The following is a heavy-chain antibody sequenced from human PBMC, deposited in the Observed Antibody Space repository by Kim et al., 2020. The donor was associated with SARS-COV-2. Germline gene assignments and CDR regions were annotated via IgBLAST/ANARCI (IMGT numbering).Heavy chain of an antibody. CDR2: IYYSGST. CDR1: GGSISGYY. J-gene: IGHJ4*02. Sequence: SETLSLTCTVSGGSISGYYWSWIRQPPGKGLEWIGYIYYSGSTNYNPSLKSRVTISVDTSKNQFSLKLSSVTAADTAVYYCAGYSYGFDYWGQGTLVTVSS. V-gene: IGHV4-59*01. CDR3: AGYSYGFDY. D-gene: IGHD5-18*01.